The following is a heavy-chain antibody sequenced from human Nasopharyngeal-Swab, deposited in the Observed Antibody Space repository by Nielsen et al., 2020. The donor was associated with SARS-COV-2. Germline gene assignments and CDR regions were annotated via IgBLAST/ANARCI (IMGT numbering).Heavy chain of an antibody. Sequence: WVRQAPGQRLEWMGWINAGNGNTKYSQKFQGSVTITRDTSASTAYMELSSLRSEDTAVYYCARVYYDSSGYYQYWGQGTLVTVSS. D-gene: IGHD3-22*01. CDR3: ARVYYDSSGYYQY. J-gene: IGHJ4*02. CDR2: INAGNGNT. V-gene: IGHV1-3*01.